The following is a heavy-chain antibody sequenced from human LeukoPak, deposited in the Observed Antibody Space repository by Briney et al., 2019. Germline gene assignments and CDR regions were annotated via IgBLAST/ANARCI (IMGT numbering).Heavy chain of an antibody. CDR2: ISHSGST. CDR3: ARQGHYTSDFRRSNYYHGMDV. CDR1: GGSFTGYY. Sequence: PSETLSLTCALYGGSFTGYYWSWIRQPPGEGLEWIGEISHSGSTNYNPSLKSRVTISIDTSKNQFSLRLSSVTAADTAVYYCARQGHYTSDFRRSNYYHGMDVWGQGTTVAVS. V-gene: IGHV4-34*01. J-gene: IGHJ6*02. D-gene: IGHD3-22*01.